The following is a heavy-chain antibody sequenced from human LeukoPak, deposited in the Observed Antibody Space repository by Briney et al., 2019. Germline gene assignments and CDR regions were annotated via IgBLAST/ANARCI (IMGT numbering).Heavy chain of an antibody. J-gene: IGHJ4*02. D-gene: IGHD6-13*01. Sequence: SETLSLTCTVSGGSISSSSYYWGWIRQPPGKALEWIGSIYYSGSTYYNPSLKSRVTISVDTSKNQFSLKLSSVTAADTAVYYCARDRTTRYRIAAAGTVFDYWGQGTLVTVSS. CDR3: ARDRTTRYRIAAAGTVFDY. CDR2: IYYSGST. CDR1: GGSISSSSYY. V-gene: IGHV4-39*07.